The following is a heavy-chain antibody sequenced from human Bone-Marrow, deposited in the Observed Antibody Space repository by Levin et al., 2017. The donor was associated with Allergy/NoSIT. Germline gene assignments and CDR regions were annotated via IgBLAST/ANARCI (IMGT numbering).Heavy chain of an antibody. CDR1: GFRFSDYY. D-gene: IGHD3-22*01. V-gene: IGHV3-11*01. CDR3: ARDHGAWGYYDSSGFYDY. CDR2: ISSSGNSI. J-gene: IGHJ4*02. Sequence: SCAASGFRFSDYYMSWIRQAPGKSLEWVSYISSSGNSIYYADSVRGRFTISRDNAKNSLYLQMNSLRAEDTAIYYCARDHGAWGYYDSSGFYDYWGQGTLVAVSS.